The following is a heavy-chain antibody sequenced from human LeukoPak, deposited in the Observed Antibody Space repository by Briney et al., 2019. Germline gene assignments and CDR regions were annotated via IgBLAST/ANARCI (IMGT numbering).Heavy chain of an antibody. CDR3: ARSRYTGSHFDY. V-gene: IGHV3-74*01. CDR1: GFTFSSYW. D-gene: IGHD1-26*01. J-gene: IGHJ4*02. CDR2: INSDGSRT. Sequence: GGSLRLSCAASGFTFSSYWMHWVRQAPGRGLVWVSRINSDGSRTTYADSVKGRFTISRDNAKNTLHLQMNSLRAEDTAVYYCARSRYTGSHFDYWGQGTLVTVSS.